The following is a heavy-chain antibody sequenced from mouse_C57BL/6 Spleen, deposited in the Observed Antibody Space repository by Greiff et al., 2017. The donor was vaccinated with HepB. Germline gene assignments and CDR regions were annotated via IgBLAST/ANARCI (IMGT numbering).Heavy chain of an antibody. Sequence: VQLQESGPGLVKPSQSLSLTCSVTGYSITSGYYWNWIRQFPGNKLEWMGYISYDGSNNYNPSLKNRISITRDTSKNQFFLKLNSVTTEDTATYYCARGGWDGDYYAMDYWGQGTSVTVSS. CDR2: ISYDGSN. V-gene: IGHV3-6*01. CDR1: GYSITSGYY. D-gene: IGHD4-1*01. J-gene: IGHJ4*01. CDR3: ARGGWDGDYYAMDY.